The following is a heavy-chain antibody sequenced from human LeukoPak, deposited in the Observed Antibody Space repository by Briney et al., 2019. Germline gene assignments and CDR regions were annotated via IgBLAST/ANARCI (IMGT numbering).Heavy chain of an antibody. D-gene: IGHD3-10*01. CDR1: GGSFSGYY. V-gene: IGHV4-34*01. J-gene: IGHJ6*02. CDR2: INHSGST. CDR3: ARQLTMVRGVIPPVYYYYGMDV. Sequence: PSETLSLTCAVYGGSFSGYYWSWIRQPPGKGLEWIGEINHSGSTNYNPSLKSRVTISVDTSKNQFSLKLSSVTAADTAVYYCARQLTMVRGVIPPVYYYYGMDVWGQGTTVTVSS.